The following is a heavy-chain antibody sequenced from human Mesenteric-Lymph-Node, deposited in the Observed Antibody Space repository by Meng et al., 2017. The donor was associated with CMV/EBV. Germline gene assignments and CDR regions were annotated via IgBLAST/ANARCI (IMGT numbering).Heavy chain of an antibody. Sequence: GGSLRLSCAASGFTFTSHTMNWVRQAPGKGLEWISSISSISNHIYYADSVKGRFTISRDNAKNLLYLQMSSLRAEDTAVYYCAREYPYDSGYGMDVWGQGTTVTVSS. CDR2: ISSISNHI. CDR1: GFTFTSHT. CDR3: AREYPYDSGYGMDV. V-gene: IGHV3-21*01. J-gene: IGHJ6*02. D-gene: IGHD3-10*01.